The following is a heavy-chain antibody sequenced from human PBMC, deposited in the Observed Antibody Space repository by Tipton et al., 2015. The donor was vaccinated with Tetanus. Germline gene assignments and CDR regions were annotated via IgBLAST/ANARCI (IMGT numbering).Heavy chain of an antibody. CDR1: GGSISSSSYY. D-gene: IGHD4-17*01. Sequence: TLSLTCTVSGGSISSSSYYWGWIRQPPGKGLEWIGSIYYSGSTYYNPSLKSRVTISVDTSKNQFSLKLSSVTAADTAVYYCARGPSTVIGFFDPWGQGALVSVSS. CDR3: ARGPSTVIGFFDP. J-gene: IGHJ5*02. CDR2: IYYSGST. V-gene: IGHV4-39*01.